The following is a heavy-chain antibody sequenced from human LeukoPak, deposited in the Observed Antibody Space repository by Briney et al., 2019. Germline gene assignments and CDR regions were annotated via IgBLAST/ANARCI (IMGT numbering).Heavy chain of an antibody. CDR1: GFTFSSYA. V-gene: IGHV3-30-3*01. Sequence: GGSLRLSCAASGFTFSSYAMHWVRQAPGKRLEWVAVISYDGSNKYYADSVKGRFTISRDNSKNTLYLQVNSLRAEDTAVYYCARVDGSPDYWGQGTLVTVSS. CDR2: ISYDGSNK. D-gene: IGHD2-15*01. J-gene: IGHJ4*02. CDR3: ARVDGSPDY.